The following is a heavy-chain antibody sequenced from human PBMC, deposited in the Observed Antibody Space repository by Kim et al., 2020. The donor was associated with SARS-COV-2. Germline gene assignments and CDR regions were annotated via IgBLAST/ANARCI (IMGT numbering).Heavy chain of an antibody. J-gene: IGHJ6*02. CDR2: IWYDGSNK. V-gene: IGHV3-33*01. D-gene: IGHD3-9*01. CDR1: GFTFSSYG. CDR3: ARDARMRYFDWLSPKPDYGMDV. Sequence: GGSLRLSCAASGFTFSSYGMHWVRQAPGKGLEWVAVIWYDGSNKYYADSVKGRFTISRDNSKNTLYLQMNSLRAEDTAVYYCARDARMRYFDWLSPKPDYGMDVWGQGTTVTVSS.